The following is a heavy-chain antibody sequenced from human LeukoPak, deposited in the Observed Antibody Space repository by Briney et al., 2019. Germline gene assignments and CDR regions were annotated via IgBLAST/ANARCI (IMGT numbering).Heavy chain of an antibody. Sequence: GASVKVSCKVSGYTLTELSMHWVRQAPGKGLEWMGGFDPEDGETIYAQKFQGRVTMTEDTSTDTAYMELSSPRSEDTAVYYCATRKGWLLLDAFDIWGQGTMVTVSS. CDR1: GYTLTELS. CDR2: FDPEDGET. V-gene: IGHV1-24*01. CDR3: ATRKGWLLLDAFDI. J-gene: IGHJ3*02. D-gene: IGHD5-12*01.